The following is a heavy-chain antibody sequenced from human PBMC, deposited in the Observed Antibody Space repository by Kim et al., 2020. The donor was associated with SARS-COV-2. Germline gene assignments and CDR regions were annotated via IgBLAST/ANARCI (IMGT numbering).Heavy chain of an antibody. V-gene: IGHV3-11*01. J-gene: IGHJ4*02. CDR2: ISSSGTTI. CDR1: GFSFSDYY. D-gene: IGHD2-21*01. CDR3: ARVPSLFPRFDYYFDY. Sequence: GGSLRLSCAASGFSFSDYYMSWIRQAPGKGLEWVSYISSSGTTIYYADSVKGRFTISRDNTKNSLYLHMNSLRAEDTAVYYCARVPSLFPRFDYYFDYWGQGTLVTVSS.